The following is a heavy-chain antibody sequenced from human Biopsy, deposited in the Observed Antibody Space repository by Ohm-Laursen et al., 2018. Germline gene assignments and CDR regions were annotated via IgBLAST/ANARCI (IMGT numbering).Heavy chain of an antibody. CDR2: VNPNSGAT. Sequence: GASVKVSCKASGYTFTDYYIHWVRQVPGQGLEWMGWVNPNSGATNYAQKFQGRVTMTSDTSISTAYIELRRLISDDTAVYFCARDRMVTIITLVRADTFDIWGQGTLVSVSS. J-gene: IGHJ3*02. CDR3: ARDRMVTIITLVRADTFDI. CDR1: GYTFTDYY. V-gene: IGHV1-2*02. D-gene: IGHD3-10*01.